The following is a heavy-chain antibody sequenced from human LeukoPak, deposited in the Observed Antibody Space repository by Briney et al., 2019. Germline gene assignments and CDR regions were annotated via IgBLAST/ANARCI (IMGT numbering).Heavy chain of an antibody. D-gene: IGHD5/OR15-5a*01. CDR1: GFTFSSYW. CDR3: VRDNTVSRLVV. V-gene: IGHV3-74*01. CDR2: INSDGGST. J-gene: IGHJ6*02. Sequence: PGGSLRLSCAVSGFTFSSYWMHWVRQAPGKGLVWVSRINSDGGSTAYADSVKGRFTISRDNAKNTLYLQMNSLRVEDTAVYYCVRDNTVSRLVVRGPGTTVTVSS.